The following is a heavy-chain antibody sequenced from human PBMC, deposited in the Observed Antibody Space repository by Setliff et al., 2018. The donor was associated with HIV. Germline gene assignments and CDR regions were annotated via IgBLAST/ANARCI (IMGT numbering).Heavy chain of an antibody. CDR1: GGSFSGYY. J-gene: IGHJ3*01. Sequence: SETLSLTCAVYGGSFSGYYWSWIRQPPGKGLEWIGEINHSGSTNYNPSLKSRVTISVDTSKNQFSLKLSSVTAADTAVYYCARARITMTGGRLEPYAFDRWGQGTKVTVSS. D-gene: IGHD3-22*01. CDR3: ARARITMTGGRLEPYAFDR. CDR2: INHSGST. V-gene: IGHV4-34*01.